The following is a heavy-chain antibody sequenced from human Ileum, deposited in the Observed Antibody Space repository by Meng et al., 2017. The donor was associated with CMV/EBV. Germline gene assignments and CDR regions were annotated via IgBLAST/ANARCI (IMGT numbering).Heavy chain of an antibody. CDR1: GFSVSNKF. Sequence: GGSLRLSCVASGFSVSNKFMTWVRQAPGKGLEWVSSFLWGEYYADSVRGRFTISRDNSKNTLYLQMNSLRAEDTAVYYCARDTDSRRWSGYYGWFDPWGQGTLVTVSS. CDR2: FLWGE. D-gene: IGHD3-3*01. V-gene: IGHV3-66*01. J-gene: IGHJ5*02. CDR3: ARDTDSRRWSGYYGWFDP.